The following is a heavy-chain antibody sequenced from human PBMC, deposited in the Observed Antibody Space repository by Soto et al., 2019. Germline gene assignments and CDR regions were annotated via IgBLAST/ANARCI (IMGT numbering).Heavy chain of an antibody. V-gene: IGHV3-30*18. D-gene: IGHD2-2*01. CDR2: ISYDGSNK. CDR3: AKDRAGSSTSCVSDSCYVALYWFDP. CDR1: GFTFSSYG. Sequence: GGSLRLSCAASGFTFSSYGMHWVRQAPGKGLEWVAVISYDGSNKYYADSVKGRFTISRDNSKNTLYLQMNSLRAEDTAVYYCAKDRAGSSTSCVSDSCYVALYWFDPWGQGTLVTVSS. J-gene: IGHJ5*02.